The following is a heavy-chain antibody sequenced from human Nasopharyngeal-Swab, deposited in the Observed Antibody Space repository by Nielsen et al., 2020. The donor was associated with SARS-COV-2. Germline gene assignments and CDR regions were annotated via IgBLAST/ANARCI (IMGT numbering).Heavy chain of an antibody. D-gene: IGHD2-2*01. J-gene: IGHJ4*02. V-gene: IGHV3-7*01. CDR1: GFTFSSYW. Sequence: GESLKISCATSGFTFSSYWMSWVRQAPGKGLEWVAHIKQSGSGQCYVDSVKGRFTISRDNAKNSLSLQMNSLRAEDTAVYYCARYCSTTSCPRGFDYWGQGTLATVSS. CDR2: IKQSGSGQ. CDR3: ARYCSTTSCPRGFDY.